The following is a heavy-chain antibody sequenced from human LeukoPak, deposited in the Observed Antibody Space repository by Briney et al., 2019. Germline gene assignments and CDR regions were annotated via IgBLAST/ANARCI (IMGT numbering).Heavy chain of an antibody. CDR3: AKDANDYYDSSGYYYFDY. Sequence: GGSLRLSCAASGFTFSSYGMHWVRQAPGKGLEWVAFIRYDGSNKYYADSVKGRFTISRDNSKNTLYLQMNNLRAEDTAVYYCAKDANDYYDSSGYYYFDYWGQGTLVTVSS. CDR1: GFTFSSYG. V-gene: IGHV3-30*02. J-gene: IGHJ4*02. D-gene: IGHD3-22*01. CDR2: IRYDGSNK.